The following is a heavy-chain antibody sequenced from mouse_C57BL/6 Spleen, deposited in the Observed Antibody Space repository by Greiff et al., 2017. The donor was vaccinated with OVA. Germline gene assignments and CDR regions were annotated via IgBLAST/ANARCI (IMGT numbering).Heavy chain of an antibody. CDR1: GFTFSDYY. Sequence: EVKVVESEGGLVQPGSSMKLSCTASGFTFSDYYMAWVRQVPEKGLEWVANINYDGSSTYYLDSLKSRFIISRDNAKNILYLQMSSLTSEDTATYYCARGGGLPLYWYFDVWGTGTTVTVSS. D-gene: IGHD2-4*01. J-gene: IGHJ1*03. CDR3: ARGGGLPLYWYFDV. V-gene: IGHV5-16*01. CDR2: INYDGSST.